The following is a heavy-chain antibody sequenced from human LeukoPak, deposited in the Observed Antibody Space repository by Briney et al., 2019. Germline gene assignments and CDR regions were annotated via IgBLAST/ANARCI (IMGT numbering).Heavy chain of an antibody. CDR3: ARQHTAATAFDY. D-gene: IGHD6-13*01. J-gene: IGHJ4*02. CDR2: ISYDGSNK. CDR1: GFTFSSHG. V-gene: IGHV3-30*03. Sequence: GGSLRLSCAASGFTFSSHGMHWVRQAPGKGLECVTFISYDGSNKYYADSVKGRFTISRDNSNNTLFLQMNSLTAEETAVYYCARQHTAATAFDYWGQGTLVTVSS.